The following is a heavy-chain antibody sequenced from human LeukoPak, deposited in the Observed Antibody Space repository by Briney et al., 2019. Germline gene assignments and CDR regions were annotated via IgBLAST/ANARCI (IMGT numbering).Heavy chain of an antibody. V-gene: IGHV4-34*01. J-gene: IGHJ4*02. Sequence: SETLSLTCAIYDESFSGYLSDSYWSWVRRPPWKGLEWIGEIDRHGNTNYSPSLKSRVTISIQTSKSQFSLNLNSVTDADTAVYYCARRGGGNYPYYFDYWGRGTPVTVSS. CDR3: ARRGGGNYPYYFDY. CDR1: DESFSGYLSDSY. CDR2: IDRHGNT. D-gene: IGHD3-16*01.